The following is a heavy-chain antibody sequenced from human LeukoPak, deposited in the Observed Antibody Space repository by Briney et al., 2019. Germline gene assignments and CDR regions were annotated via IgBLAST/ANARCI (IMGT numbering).Heavy chain of an antibody. CDR2: INPNSGGT. CDR3: ARVHPPWQQHGLLRAFDI. V-gene: IGHV1-2*02. CDR1: GYTFTAYY. D-gene: IGHD6-13*01. Sequence: ASVKVSCKASGYTFTAYYMHWVRQAPGQGLEWMGWINPNSGGTNSAQKLKGRITMTRDTSITTAYMELSSLRSDDAAVYYCARVHPPWQQHGLLRAFDIWGQGTMVTVSS. J-gene: IGHJ3*02.